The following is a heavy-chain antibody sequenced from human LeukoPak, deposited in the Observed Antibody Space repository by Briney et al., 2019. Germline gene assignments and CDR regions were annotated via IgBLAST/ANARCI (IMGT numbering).Heavy chain of an antibody. CDR1: GFTFSVSW. Sequence: GGSLRLSCAASGFTFSVSWMSWVRQAPGKGLEWVANIKYDGNEKYYVDSVKGRFTISRDNAKNTLYLQVNSLRAEDTALYYCAKDDVPAFGTGYMDAWGKGTTVIVSS. J-gene: IGHJ6*03. D-gene: IGHD2-2*01. CDR2: IKYDGNEK. CDR3: AKDDVPAFGTGYMDA. V-gene: IGHV3-7*03.